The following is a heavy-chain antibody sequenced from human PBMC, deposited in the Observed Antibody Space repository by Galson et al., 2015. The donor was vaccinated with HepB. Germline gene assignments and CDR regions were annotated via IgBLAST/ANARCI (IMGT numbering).Heavy chain of an antibody. CDR1: GFSLSTSGVA. V-gene: IGHV2-5*01. CDR2: IYWNDDK. J-gene: IGHJ4*02. Sequence: PALVKPTQTLTLTCTSSGFSLSTSGVAVGWIRQPPGKALEWLALIYWNDDKRYSPSLKSRVTITKDTSKNQVVLTLTNMDPMDTGTYYCARSRKLGMKFDYWDQGTLVTVSS. D-gene: IGHD7-27*01. CDR3: ARSRKLGMKFDY.